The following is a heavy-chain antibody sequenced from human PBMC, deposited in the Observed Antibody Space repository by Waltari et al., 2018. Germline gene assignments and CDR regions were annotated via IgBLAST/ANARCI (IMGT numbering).Heavy chain of an antibody. V-gene: IGHV4-34*01. CDR2: IKQSGRN. D-gene: IGHD1-26*01. CDR1: GGSFSGYY. Sequence: QVQLQQWGAGLLKPSETLSLTCAVYGGSFSGYYWSWIRQPPGKGLEWIGEIKQSGRNNYNPSLQSRVTISVDTSKTQFSLKLSSVTAADTAVYYCARSGAWGKYYYYMDVWGKGTTVTVSS. J-gene: IGHJ6*03. CDR3: ARSGAWGKYYYYMDV.